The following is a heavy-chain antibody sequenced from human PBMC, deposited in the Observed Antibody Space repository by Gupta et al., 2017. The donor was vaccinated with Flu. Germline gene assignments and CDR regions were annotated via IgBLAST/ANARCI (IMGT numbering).Heavy chain of an antibody. CDR3: ARRGTYYFDV. Sequence: QMQLQESGPRLVKPSQTLSLTCSVSGGSINVFSFFWAWIRQVPGKGLEWIGYVHSSGNTYYNPSLRSRLMMSIDTAKNEFSLEMTALTAADTDMYYCARRGTYYFDVWGQGALVTVSS. CDR1: GGSINVFSFF. V-gene: IGHV4-31*03. CDR2: VHSSGNT. J-gene: IGHJ4*02. D-gene: IGHD1-7*01.